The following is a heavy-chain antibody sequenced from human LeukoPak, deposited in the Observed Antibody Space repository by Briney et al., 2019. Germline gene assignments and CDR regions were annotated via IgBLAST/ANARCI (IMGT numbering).Heavy chain of an antibody. CDR2: INPNSGGT. Sequence: ASVKVSCKASGYTFTDYYIHLVRQRQARGQGLEWMGRINPNSGGTNYAQKFQGRVTMTRDTSISTAYMELSSLSSDDTAVYFCARRVGSSSGYSFDYWGQGTLVTVSS. CDR1: GYTFTDYY. J-gene: IGHJ4*02. D-gene: IGHD5-12*01. V-gene: IGHV1-2*06. CDR3: ARRVGSSSGYSFDY.